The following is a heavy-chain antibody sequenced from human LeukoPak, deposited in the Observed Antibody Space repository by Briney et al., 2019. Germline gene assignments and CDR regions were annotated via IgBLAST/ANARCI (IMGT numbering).Heavy chain of an antibody. CDR3: ARQPRIAAAGSWYMDV. CDR2: IYYSGST. Sequence: PSETLSLTGTVSGGSIISHYWSWIRQPPGKGLEWIGYIYYSGSTNYNPSLKSRVTISVDTSKNQFSLKLSSVTAADTAVYYCARQPRIAAAGSWYMDVWGKGTTVTVSS. V-gene: IGHV4-59*11. D-gene: IGHD6-13*01. J-gene: IGHJ6*03. CDR1: GGSIISHY.